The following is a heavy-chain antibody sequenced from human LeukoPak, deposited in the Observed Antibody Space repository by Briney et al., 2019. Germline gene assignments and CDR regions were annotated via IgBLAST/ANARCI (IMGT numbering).Heavy chain of an antibody. CDR3: AREGDGPLSNWFDP. J-gene: IGHJ5*02. V-gene: IGHV4-30-4*01. CDR2: IYYGGST. CDR1: GGSISSGDYY. Sequence: PSETLSLTCTVSGGSISSGDYYWSWIRQPPGKGLEWIGYIYYGGSTYYNPSLKSRVTISVDTSKNQFSLKLSSVTAADTAVYYCAREGDGPLSNWFDPWGQGTLVTVSS.